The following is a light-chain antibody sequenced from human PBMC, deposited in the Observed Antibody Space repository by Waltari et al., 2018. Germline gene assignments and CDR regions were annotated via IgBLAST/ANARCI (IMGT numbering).Light chain of an antibody. CDR3: QQTWT. CDR1: QSVITY. CDR2: AGS. V-gene: IGKV1-39*01. J-gene: IGKJ3*01. Sequence: DIQMTQSPSSLGASVGDRVTITCRASQSVITYLNWYRQKPGEAPKLLIYAGSVLQSGVPSRFSGSGSGTDFTLTISSVQPEDFATYYCQQTWTFGPGTRVDIK.